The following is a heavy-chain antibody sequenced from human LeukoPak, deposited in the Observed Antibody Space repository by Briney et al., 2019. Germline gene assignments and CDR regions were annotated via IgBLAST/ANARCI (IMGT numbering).Heavy chain of an antibody. CDR3: VRHDGRGGATMGAFDS. D-gene: IGHD5-12*01. V-gene: IGHV4-39*01. CDR1: AGSFISSSHH. Sequence: PSETLSLTCTVSAGSFISSSHHWGWIRQSPGKELEWIGSVYYGRTTYYNPSLDGRVTVSLDTSANQFSLQLNSVTAADTAVYYCVRHDGRGGATMGAFDSWGQGSLVTVSS. J-gene: IGHJ5*01. CDR2: VYYGRTT.